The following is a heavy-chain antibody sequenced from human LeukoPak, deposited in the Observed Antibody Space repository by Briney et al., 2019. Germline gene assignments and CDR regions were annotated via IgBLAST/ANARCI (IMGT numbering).Heavy chain of an antibody. D-gene: IGHD5-24*01. CDR3: ARRRDGSNFQYFDL. CDR1: GGSISTNY. Sequence: SETLSLTCTVSGGSISTNYWIWIRQPPGKGLERIGYINTGGSNNYNPSFKSRVTISLDTSKNQISLKLSSLTAADTAVYFCARRRDGSNFQYFDLWGRGTQVTVSS. V-gene: IGHV4-4*09. J-gene: IGHJ2*01. CDR2: INTGGSN.